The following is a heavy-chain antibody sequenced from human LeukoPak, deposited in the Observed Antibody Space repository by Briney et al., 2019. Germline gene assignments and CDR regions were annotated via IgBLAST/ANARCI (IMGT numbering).Heavy chain of an antibody. CDR2: IKQDGSEK. V-gene: IGHV3-7*01. D-gene: IGHD3-22*01. J-gene: IGHJ4*02. CDR3: ARDYYDSSGYLYYFDY. Sequence: PGGSLRLSCAASGFTFSSYWMSWVRQAPGKGLEWVANIKQDGSEKYYVDSVKGRFTISRDNAKNSLHLQMNSLRAEDTAVYYCARDYYDSSGYLYYFDYWGQGTLVTVSS. CDR1: GFTFSSYW.